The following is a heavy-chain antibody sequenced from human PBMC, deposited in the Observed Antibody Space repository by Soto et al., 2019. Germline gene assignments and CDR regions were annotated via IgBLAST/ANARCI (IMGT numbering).Heavy chain of an antibody. CDR1: GYSISSGYH. Sequence: SETLSLTCTVSGYSISSGYHWAWIRQPPGKGLEWLGSVHYSGNTYYNSSLKSRLTISVDKSKNQFSLNLSSVTAADTAVYYCARQDRVVAEGRWFDPWGQGTLVTVSS. D-gene: IGHD2-15*01. V-gene: IGHV4-38-2*02. J-gene: IGHJ5*02. CDR3: ARQDRVVAEGRWFDP. CDR2: VHYSGNT.